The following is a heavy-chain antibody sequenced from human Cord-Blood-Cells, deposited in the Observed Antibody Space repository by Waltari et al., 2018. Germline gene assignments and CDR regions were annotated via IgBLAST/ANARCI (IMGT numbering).Heavy chain of an antibody. CDR1: GGSFSGYY. Sequence: QVQLQQWGAGLLKPSETLSLTCAVYGGSFSGYYWSWTRQPPGKGLEWIGEINHRGSTKNNPSRKSRVTMSVDTSKNPFSLRLSSVAAADTAVYYCARGHGELLSSTSCFDYWGQGTLVTVSS. CDR2: INHRGST. D-gene: IGHD2-2*01. J-gene: IGHJ4*02. CDR3: ARGHGELLSSTSCFDY. V-gene: IGHV4-34*01.